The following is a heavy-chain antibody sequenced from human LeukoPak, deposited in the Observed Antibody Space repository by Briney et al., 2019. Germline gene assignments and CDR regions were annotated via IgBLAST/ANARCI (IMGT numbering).Heavy chain of an antibody. CDR2: FDPEDGET. J-gene: IGHJ6*04. V-gene: IGHV1-24*01. Sequence: ASVKVSCKVSGYTLTELSMHWVRQAPGKGLEWMGGFDPEDGETIYAQKFQGRVTMTEDTSTDTAYMELSSLRSEDTAVYYCARAPTVVPAARIYYYYYGMDVWGKGTTVTVSS. CDR1: GYTLTELS. CDR3: ARAPTVVPAARIYYYYYGMDV. D-gene: IGHD2-2*01.